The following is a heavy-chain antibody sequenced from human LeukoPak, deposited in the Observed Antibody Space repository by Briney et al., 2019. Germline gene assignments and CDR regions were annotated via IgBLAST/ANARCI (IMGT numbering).Heavy chain of an antibody. J-gene: IGHJ2*01. Sequence: GGSLRLSCAASGFTFSNYDMHWVRQATGKGLEWVSAICTAGDTYYPGSVKGRFTISREKAKNSLYLQMNSLRAGDTAVYYCTRVFPVDWYFDLWGRGTLVTVSS. CDR2: ICTAGDT. CDR3: TRVFPVDWYFDL. D-gene: IGHD3-3*01. CDR1: GFTFSNYD. V-gene: IGHV3-13*01.